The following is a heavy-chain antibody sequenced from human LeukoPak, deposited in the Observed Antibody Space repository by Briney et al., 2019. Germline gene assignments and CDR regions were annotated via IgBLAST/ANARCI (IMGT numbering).Heavy chain of an antibody. V-gene: IGHV4-39*07. J-gene: IGHJ4*02. CDR2: IYYSGST. D-gene: IGHD3-10*01. CDR1: GGSISSSSYY. Sequence: SETLSLTCTVSGGSISSSSYYWGWIRQPPGKGLEWIGSIYYSGSTYYNPSLKSRVTISVDTSKNQFSLNLNSVTAADTAVYYCATCDNYGSGNPFDYWGQGTLVTVSS. CDR3: ATCDNYGSGNPFDY.